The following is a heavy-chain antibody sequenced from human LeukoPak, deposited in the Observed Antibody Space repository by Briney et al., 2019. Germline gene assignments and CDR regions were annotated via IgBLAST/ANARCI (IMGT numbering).Heavy chain of an antibody. CDR1: GFTFSSYS. V-gene: IGHV3-21*01. J-gene: IGHJ4*02. D-gene: IGHD5-18*01. Sequence: GGSLRLSCAASGFTFSSYSMNWVRQAPGKGLEWVSSISSSSSYMYYADSVKGRFTISRDNAKNSLYLQMNSLRAEDTAVYYCARAVQLWFQFDYWGQGTLVTVSS. CDR3: ARAVQLWFQFDY. CDR2: ISSSSSYM.